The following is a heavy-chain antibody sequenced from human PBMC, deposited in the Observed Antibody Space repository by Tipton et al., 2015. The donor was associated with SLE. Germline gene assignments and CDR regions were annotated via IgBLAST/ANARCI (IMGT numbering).Heavy chain of an antibody. CDR3: ARGVLGGSYPY. CDR1: GGSISHDKFY. J-gene: IGHJ4*02. CDR2: VHSSGRT. V-gene: IGHV4-61*02. Sequence: TLSLTCTVSGGSISHDKFYWTWVRQPAGGGLEWLGRVHSSGRTNYNPSLKSRVTISVDTSKNQFSLKLSSVTAADTAVYYCARGVLGGSYPYWGQGTLVTVSS. D-gene: IGHD1-26*01.